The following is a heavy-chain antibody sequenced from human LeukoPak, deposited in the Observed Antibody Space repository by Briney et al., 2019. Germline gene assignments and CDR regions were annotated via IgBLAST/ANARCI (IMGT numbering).Heavy chain of an antibody. V-gene: IGHV3-9*01. D-gene: IGHD1-26*01. CDR1: GYTFDDYA. CDR2: ISWNSGSI. Sequence: GGSLRLSCAASGYTFDDYAMHWVRQAPGKGLEWVSGISWNSGSIGYADSVKGRFTISRDNAKNSLYLQMNSLRAEDTALYYCAKGGIVGATTNLHFDYWGQGTLVTVSS. CDR3: AKGGIVGATTNLHFDY. J-gene: IGHJ4*02.